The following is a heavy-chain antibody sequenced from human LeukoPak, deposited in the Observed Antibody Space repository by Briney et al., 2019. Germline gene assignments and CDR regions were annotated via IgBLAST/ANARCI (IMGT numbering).Heavy chain of an antibody. J-gene: IGHJ6*02. V-gene: IGHV3-48*03. Sequence: GGSLRLSCAASGFIFSNYEMNWVRQAPGKGLEWVSYTSCNGAAVYYADSVQGRFTVSRDNTKNSLYLQMNRLTDEDTAVYYCARDPTYHYGSGTYSHYYGMDVWGQGTTVTVSS. CDR1: GFIFSNYE. CDR3: ARDPTYHYGSGTYSHYYGMDV. D-gene: IGHD3-10*01. CDR2: TSCNGAAV.